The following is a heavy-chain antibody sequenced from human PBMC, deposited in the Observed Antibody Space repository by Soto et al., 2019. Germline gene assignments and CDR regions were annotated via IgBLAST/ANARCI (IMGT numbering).Heavy chain of an antibody. CDR3: AKVLTGYYYYFEY. CDR2: VGGSGEYT. D-gene: IGHD3-9*01. Sequence: QPRGSLRLSCAASGFTFSSYAMIWVRQAPGKGLEWVSGVGGSGEYTYYADSVKGRFTISRDNSKDTVYLQISSLRAEDTAVYYCAKVLTGYYYYFEYWGQGTLVTVSS. CDR1: GFTFSSYA. J-gene: IGHJ4*02. V-gene: IGHV3-23*01.